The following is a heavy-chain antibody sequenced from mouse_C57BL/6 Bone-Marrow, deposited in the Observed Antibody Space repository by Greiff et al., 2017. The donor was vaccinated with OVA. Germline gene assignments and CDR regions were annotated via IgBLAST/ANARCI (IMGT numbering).Heavy chain of an antibody. CDR2: ISDGGSYT. CDR3: ARERGTTVVVRYYYAMDY. J-gene: IGHJ4*01. CDR1: GFTFSSYA. Sequence: EVNVVESGGGLVKPGGSLKLSCAASGFTFSSYAMSWVRQTPEKRLEWVATISDGGSYTYYPDNVKGRFTISRDNAKNNLYLQMSHLKSEDTAMYYCARERGTTVVVRYYYAMDYWGQGTSVTVSS. D-gene: IGHD1-1*01. V-gene: IGHV5-4*01.